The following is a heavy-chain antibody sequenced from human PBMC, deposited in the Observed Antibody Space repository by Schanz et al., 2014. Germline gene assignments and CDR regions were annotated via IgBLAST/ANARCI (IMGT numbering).Heavy chain of an antibody. CDR1: GFTFSSYA. CDR2: ISYDGRNK. V-gene: IGHV3-30-3*01. CDR3: ARLPVGYGSGIWDV. Sequence: VQLVESGGGLAQPGGSLRLSCSASGFTFSSYAMHWVRQAPGKGLEWVAVISYDGRNKYYADSVKGRFTISRDSPKNTLYLQMNSLRAEDTALYYCARLPVGYGSGIWDVWGQGTSVTVSS. D-gene: IGHD3-10*01. J-gene: IGHJ6*02.